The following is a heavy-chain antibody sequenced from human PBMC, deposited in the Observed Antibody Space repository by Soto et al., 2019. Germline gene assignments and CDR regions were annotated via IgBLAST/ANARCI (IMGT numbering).Heavy chain of an antibody. V-gene: IGHV1-2*02. D-gene: IGHD6-13*01. J-gene: IGHJ4*02. CDR2: IHPNSGET. Sequence: ASVTVSCKASGYSFTDHYINWVRQAPGHAPEYMGWIHPNSGETKYVERFQGRVTMTRDTSISTAYLELRRLTSDDTAVYYCARGGSSWYFDYWGQGTLVTGSS. CDR1: GYSFTDHY. CDR3: ARGGSSWYFDY.